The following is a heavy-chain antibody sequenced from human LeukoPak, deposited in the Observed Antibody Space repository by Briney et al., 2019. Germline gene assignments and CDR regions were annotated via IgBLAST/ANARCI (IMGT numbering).Heavy chain of an antibody. Sequence: ASVKVSCKASGYTFTDYYIDWVRQAPGQGLEGMGWINPNSGGTNYAQKFQGRVTITADESTSTAYMELSSLRSEDTAVYYCARDSAYCSSTSCYLIDAFDIWGQGTLVTVSS. J-gene: IGHJ3*02. CDR3: ARDSAYCSSTSCYLIDAFDI. D-gene: IGHD2-2*01. CDR2: INPNSGGT. CDR1: GYTFTDYY. V-gene: IGHV1-2*02.